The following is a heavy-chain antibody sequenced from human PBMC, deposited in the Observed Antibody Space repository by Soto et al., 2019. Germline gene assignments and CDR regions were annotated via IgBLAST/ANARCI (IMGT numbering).Heavy chain of an antibody. CDR2: VKQDGSEE. Sequence: EVQLVESGGGLVQPGGSLRLSCAASGYSISTYWMSWVRQAPGKGLEWVANVKQDGSEEYYVDSVKGRFTISRDNAKNSLYLQMNSLRAEDTAVYYCAALDTAIVKTAGYWGQGTLVTVSS. CDR3: AALDTAIVKTAGY. V-gene: IGHV3-7*01. D-gene: IGHD5-18*01. CDR1: GYSISTYW. J-gene: IGHJ4*02.